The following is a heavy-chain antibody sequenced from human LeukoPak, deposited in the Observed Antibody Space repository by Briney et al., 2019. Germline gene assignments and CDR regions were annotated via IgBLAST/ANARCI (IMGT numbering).Heavy chain of an antibody. D-gene: IGHD4-11*01. CDR2: ISYDGNTI. J-gene: IGHJ4*02. Sequence: QPGRSLRLPCAASEFTFSNYALHWVRQAPGKGLQWVAVISYDGNTIHYADSVKGRFIISRDTSKNTLYLQMNSLRAEDTAVYYCARSGGLQKFDYWGQGTLVTVSS. CDR3: ARSGGLQKFDY. CDR1: EFTFSNYA. V-gene: IGHV3-30-3*01.